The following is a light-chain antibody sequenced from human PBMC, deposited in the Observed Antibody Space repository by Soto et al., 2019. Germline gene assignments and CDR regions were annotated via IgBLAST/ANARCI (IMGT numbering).Light chain of an antibody. V-gene: IGKV3-15*01. CDR3: QQFNTWPRT. J-gene: IGKJ1*01. Sequence: IVMTQSPATVSASPGERVTLSCRASQSVSGNVAWYQQKPGQPPRLLVYDASTTATDIPARFFGSGSETEFTLTITRLQSEDFGTYYCQQFNTWPRTFGQGTKVEIK. CDR1: QSVSGN. CDR2: DAS.